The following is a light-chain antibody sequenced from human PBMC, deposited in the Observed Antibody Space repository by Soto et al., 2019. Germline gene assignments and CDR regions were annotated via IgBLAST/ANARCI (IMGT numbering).Light chain of an antibody. V-gene: IGLV2-14*01. Sequence: QSVLTQPASVSGSPAQSVTISGTGPRSDIGDFIFMSWYQHSPGKAPRLLIYEVNNRPSGVSKRFSGSKAGNTASLTISGLLDDDEADYFCASFRSGTILVFGSGTKVTVL. CDR2: EVN. CDR3: ASFRSGTILV. J-gene: IGLJ1*01. CDR1: RSDIGDFIF.